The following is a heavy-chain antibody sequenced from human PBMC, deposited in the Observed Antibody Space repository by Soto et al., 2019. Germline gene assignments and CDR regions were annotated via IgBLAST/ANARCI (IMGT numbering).Heavy chain of an antibody. V-gene: IGHV2-26*01. D-gene: IGHD5-18*01. J-gene: IGHJ4*02. Sequence: QVTLKESGPVLVKPTETLTLTCTVSGFSLSNPRMGVSWIRQPPGKALEWLAHIFSNDEKSYTTSLKSRLTRPKDTPKSQVGLTMTNKDPGDTATYYCGRIASYGRAYWGQGTLVTVSS. CDR3: GRIASYGRAY. CDR1: GFSLSNPRMG. CDR2: IFSNDEK.